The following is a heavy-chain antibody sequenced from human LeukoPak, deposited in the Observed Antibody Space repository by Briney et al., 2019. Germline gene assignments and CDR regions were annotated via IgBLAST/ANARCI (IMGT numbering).Heavy chain of an antibody. V-gene: IGHV3-30*18. J-gene: IGHJ4*02. Sequence: RGSLRLSCAASGFTFSDLAMHWVRQAPGKGLEWVAVVSYDGTKESYADSVKGRFTISRDNSKNTLYLQVNSLGAEDTAVYYCVNQLGWVALGYWGQGTLVTVSS. CDR3: VNQLGWVALGY. D-gene: IGHD1-1*01. CDR2: VSYDGTKE. CDR1: GFTFSDLA.